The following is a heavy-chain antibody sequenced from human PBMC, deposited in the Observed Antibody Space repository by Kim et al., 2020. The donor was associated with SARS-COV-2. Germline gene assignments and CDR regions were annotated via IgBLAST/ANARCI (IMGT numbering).Heavy chain of an antibody. V-gene: IGHV3-74*01. CDR2: INSDGSST. Sequence: GGSLRLSCAASGFTFSNYWMHWVRQAPGKGLVWVSRINSDGSSTSYADSVKGRFTISRDNAKNTLYLQMNSLRAEDTAVYYCARACGVVPAVIRYYYYYMDVWGKGTTVTISS. J-gene: IGHJ6*03. CDR3: ARACGVVPAVIRYYYYYMDV. D-gene: IGHD2-2*01. CDR1: GFTFSNYW.